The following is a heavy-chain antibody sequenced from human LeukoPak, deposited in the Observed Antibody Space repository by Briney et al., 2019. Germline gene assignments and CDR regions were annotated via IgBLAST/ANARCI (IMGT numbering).Heavy chain of an antibody. CDR3: AKSEVRYSSSWYDY. CDR1: GFTFSSYA. V-gene: IGHV3-23*01. CDR2: ISGSGGGT. J-gene: IGHJ4*02. D-gene: IGHD6-13*01. Sequence: GGSLRLSCAASGFTFSSYAMSWVRQAPGKGLEWVSAISGSGGGTYYADSVKGRFTISRDNSKNTLYLQMNSLRAEDTAVYYCAKSEVRYSSSWYDYWGQGTLVTVSS.